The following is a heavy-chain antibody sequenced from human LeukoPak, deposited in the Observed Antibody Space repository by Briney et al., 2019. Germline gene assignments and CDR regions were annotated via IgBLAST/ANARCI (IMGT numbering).Heavy chain of an antibody. CDR1: GFSFSNSG. CDR2: ISSSSSTI. J-gene: IGHJ3*02. Sequence: GGSLRLSCAASGFSFSNSGMHWVRQAPGKGLEWVSYISSSSSTIYYADSVKGRFTISRDNAKNSLYLQMNSLRAEDTAVYYCARELQYQLLPRGAFDIWGQGTMVTVSS. D-gene: IGHD2-2*01. V-gene: IGHV3-48*01. CDR3: ARELQYQLLPRGAFDI.